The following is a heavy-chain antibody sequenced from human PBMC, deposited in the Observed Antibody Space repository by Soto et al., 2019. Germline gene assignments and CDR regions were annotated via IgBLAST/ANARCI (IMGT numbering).Heavy chain of an antibody. D-gene: IGHD3-16*02. CDR1: GGTFSSYA. Sequence: SVKVSCKASGGTFSSYAISWVRQAPGQGLEWMGGIIPIFGTANYAQKFQGRVTITADESTSTAYMELSSLRSEDTAVYYCARDLVNAYVWGSYRRELWLYPWGQGPLVTVSS. V-gene: IGHV1-69*13. CDR3: ARDLVNAYVWGSYRRELWLYP. J-gene: IGHJ5*02. CDR2: IIPIFGTA.